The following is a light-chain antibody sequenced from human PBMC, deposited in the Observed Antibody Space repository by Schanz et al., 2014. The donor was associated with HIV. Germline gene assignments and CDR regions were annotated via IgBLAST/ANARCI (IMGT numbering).Light chain of an antibody. CDR3: AAWDDSLNGYV. V-gene: IGLV1-44*01. CDR2: SNN. J-gene: IGLJ1*01. Sequence: QSVLTQPPSASGPPGQRVTISCSGSSSNIGSNYVYWYQQLPGTAPKLLIYSNNQRPSGVPDRFSGSKSGTSASLAISGLQSEDEADYYCAAWDDSLNGYVFGTGTKLTVL. CDR1: SSNIGSNY.